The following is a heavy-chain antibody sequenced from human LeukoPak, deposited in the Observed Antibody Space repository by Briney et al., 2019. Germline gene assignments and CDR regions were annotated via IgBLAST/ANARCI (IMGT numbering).Heavy chain of an antibody. CDR2: ISGSRGST. J-gene: IGHJ3*02. CDR3: AKVWVIVVVWGAFDI. CDR1: GFTFSSYA. V-gene: IGHV3-23*01. Sequence: PGGSLRLSCAASGFTFSSYAMSRVRQAPGKGLEWVSAISGSRGSTYYADSVKGRFTISRDNSKNTLYLQMNSLRAEDTAVYYCAKVWVIVVVWGAFDIWGQGTMVTVSS. D-gene: IGHD3-22*01.